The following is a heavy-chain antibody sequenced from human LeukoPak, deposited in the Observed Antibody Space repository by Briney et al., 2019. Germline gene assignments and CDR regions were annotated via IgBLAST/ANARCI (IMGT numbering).Heavy chain of an antibody. V-gene: IGHV4-34*01. CDR2: INHSGST. D-gene: IGHD3-22*01. J-gene: IGHJ5*02. Sequence: PSETLSLTCAVYGGSFSGYYWIWIRQPPGKGLEWIGEINHSGSTNYNPSLKSRVTISVDTSKNQFSLKLSSVTAADTAVYYCARDRYYYDSSGYRWFDPWGQGTLVTVSS. CDR1: GGSFSGYY. CDR3: ARDRYYYDSSGYRWFDP.